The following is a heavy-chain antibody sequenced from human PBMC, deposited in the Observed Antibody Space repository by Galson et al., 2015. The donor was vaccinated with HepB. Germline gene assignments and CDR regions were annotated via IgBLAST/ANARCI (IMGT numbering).Heavy chain of an antibody. CDR1: GGTFSSYA. J-gene: IGHJ3*02. CDR3: ARGLIYRDGVPDAFDI. V-gene: IGHV1-69*04. CDR2: IIPILGIA. D-gene: IGHD5-24*01. Sequence: SVKVSCKASGGTFSSYAISWVRQAPGQGLEWMGRIIPILGIANYAQKFQGRVTITADKSTSTAYMELSSLRSEDTAVYYCARGLIYRDGVPDAFDIWGQGTMVTVSS.